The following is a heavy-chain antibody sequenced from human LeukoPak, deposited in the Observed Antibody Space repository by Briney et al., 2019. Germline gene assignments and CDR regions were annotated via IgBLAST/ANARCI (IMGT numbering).Heavy chain of an antibody. CDR1: GGTFSTNA. CDR3: ARGGGPYESTGFFAGPFDY. J-gene: IGHJ4*02. D-gene: IGHD6-19*01. CDR2: LIPLFGSA. V-gene: IGHV1-69*13. Sequence: SVKVSCKASGGTFSTNAISWVRQAPGQGLEWMGGLIPLFGSAHYAQKLQGRVTITADESTSTAYMVLSSLRSDDTAIYYCARGGGPYESTGFFAGPFDYWGQGTLVTVSS.